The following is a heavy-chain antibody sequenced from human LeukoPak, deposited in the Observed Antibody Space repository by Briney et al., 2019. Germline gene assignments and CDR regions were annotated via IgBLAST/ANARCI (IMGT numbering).Heavy chain of an antibody. J-gene: IGHJ4*02. CDR1: GGSTSSYH. CDR3: AREHYYGSGIDY. Sequence: SETLSLTCTVSGGSTSSYHWNWIRQPPGKGLEWIGYIYYSGSTNYNPSLKSRVTISVGTSKNQFSLKLSSVTAADTAVYYCAREHYYGSGIDYWGQGTLVTVSS. V-gene: IGHV4-59*01. CDR2: IYYSGST. D-gene: IGHD3-10*01.